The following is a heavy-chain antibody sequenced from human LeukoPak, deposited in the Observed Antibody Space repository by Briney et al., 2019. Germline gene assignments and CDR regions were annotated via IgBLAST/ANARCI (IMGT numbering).Heavy chain of an antibody. V-gene: IGHV3-11*01. Sequence: GGSLRLSCKASGFRFSDYYMNWFRQTPGKGLEWLSYISPSGATVQYADSVRGRFTVSRDNHKNTLYLQMSSLRIEDTSVYYCARDGAYDDASGYRADFWGQGTLVTVSS. CDR2: ISPSGATV. J-gene: IGHJ4*02. D-gene: IGHD3-22*01. CDR3: ARDGAYDDASGYRADF. CDR1: GFRFSDYY.